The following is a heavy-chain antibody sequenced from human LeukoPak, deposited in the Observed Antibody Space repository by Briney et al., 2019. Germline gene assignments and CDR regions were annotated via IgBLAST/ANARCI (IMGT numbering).Heavy chain of an antibody. D-gene: IGHD3-3*01. CDR2: ISGSGGST. V-gene: IGHV3-23*01. CDR3: ARGNYDFWSGGKFY. J-gene: IGHJ4*02. CDR1: GFTFSSYS. Sequence: PGGSLRLSCAASGFTFSSYSMNWVRQAPGKGLEWVSAISGSGGSTYYADSVKGRFTISRDNSKNSLYLQMNSLRAEDTAVYYCARGNYDFWSGGKFYWGQGTLVTVSS.